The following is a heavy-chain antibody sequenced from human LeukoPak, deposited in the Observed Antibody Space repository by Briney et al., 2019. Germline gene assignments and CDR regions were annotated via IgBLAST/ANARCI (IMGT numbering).Heavy chain of an antibody. CDR3: AKGAGTDRT. CDR1: GFTFSSYA. CDR2: ISGGGATT. Sequence: GGSLRLSCAASGFTFSSYAMSWVRQAPGKGLEWVSDISGGGATTFYADSVKGRFTISRDNSKNTLYLQLSSLRAEDTAVYYCAKGAGTDRTWGQGTLVTVSS. V-gene: IGHV3-23*01. J-gene: IGHJ5*02.